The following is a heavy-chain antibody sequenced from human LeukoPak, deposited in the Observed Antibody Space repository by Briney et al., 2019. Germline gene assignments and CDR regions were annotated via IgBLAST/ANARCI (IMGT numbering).Heavy chain of an antibody. CDR3: ARDFWSGYSLDWFDP. V-gene: IGHV4-39*02. CDR2: IYYSGST. J-gene: IGHJ5*02. D-gene: IGHD3-3*01. Sequence: PSETLSLTCTVSGGSISSSSYYWGWIRQPPGKGLEWIGSIYYSGSTYYNPSITSRVTISVDTSKNQFYLKLSSVTAADTAVYYCARDFWSGYSLDWFDPWGQGTLVTVSS. CDR1: GGSISSSSYY.